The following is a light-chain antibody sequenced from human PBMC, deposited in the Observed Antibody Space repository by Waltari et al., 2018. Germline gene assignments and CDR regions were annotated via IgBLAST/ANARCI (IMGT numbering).Light chain of an antibody. CDR1: SSGVGSYNL. CDR2: EGS. CDR3: CSYAGAV. V-gene: IGLV2-23*01. Sequence: QSALTQPASVSGSPAQSITISCTGTSSGVGSYNLVSWYQQHPGKAPKLMIYEGSKRPSGVSNRFSGSKSGNTASLTISGLQAEDEADYYCCSYAGAVFGGGTKLTIL. J-gene: IGLJ3*02.